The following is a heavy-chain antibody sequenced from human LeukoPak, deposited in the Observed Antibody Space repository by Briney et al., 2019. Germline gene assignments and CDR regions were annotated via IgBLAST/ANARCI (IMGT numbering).Heavy chain of an antibody. V-gene: IGHV3-15*01. CDR2: TKSKTDGGTT. D-gene: IGHD3-22*01. CDR3: TTGSPYDSSGYLVDY. J-gene: IGHJ4*02. CDR1: GFTFSSYG. Sequence: GGTLRLSCAASGFTFSSYGMSWVRQAPGKGLEWVGRTKSKTDGGTTDYAAPVKGRFTISRDDSKNTLYLQMNSLKTEDTAVYYCTTGSPYDSSGYLVDYWGQGTLVTVSS.